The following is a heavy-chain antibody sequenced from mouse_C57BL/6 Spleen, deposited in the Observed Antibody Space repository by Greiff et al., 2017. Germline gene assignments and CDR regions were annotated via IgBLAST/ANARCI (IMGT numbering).Heavy chain of an antibody. CDR2: ISSGSSTI. Sequence: EVKLVESGGGLVKPGGSLTLSCAASGFTFSDYGMNWVRQAPEKGLEWVAYISSGSSTIYYADTVKGRFTISRDNAKSTLFLQMTSLRSEDTAVYYCARMNYYYGSSYWYFDVWGTGTTVTVSS. D-gene: IGHD1-1*01. CDR3: ARMNYYYGSSYWYFDV. J-gene: IGHJ1*03. V-gene: IGHV5-17*01. CDR1: GFTFSDYG.